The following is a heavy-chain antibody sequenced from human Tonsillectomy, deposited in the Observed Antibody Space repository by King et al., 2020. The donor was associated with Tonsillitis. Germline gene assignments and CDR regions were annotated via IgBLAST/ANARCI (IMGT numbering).Heavy chain of an antibody. CDR1: GYTFTSYG. D-gene: IGHD3-16*01. V-gene: IGHV1-18*01. Sequence: GQLVQSGAEVKKPGASVKVSCKASGYTFTSYGISWVRQAPGQGLEWMGWISAYNGNTNYAQKLQGRVTMTTDTSTSTAYMELRSLRSDDTAVYYCARDLGGWSPYYYYYGMDVWGQGTTVTVSS. CDR2: ISAYNGNT. CDR3: ARDLGGWSPYYYYYGMDV. J-gene: IGHJ6*02.